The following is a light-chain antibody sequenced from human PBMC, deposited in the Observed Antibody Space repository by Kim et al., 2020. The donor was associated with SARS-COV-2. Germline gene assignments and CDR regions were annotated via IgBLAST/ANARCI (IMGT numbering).Light chain of an antibody. Sequence: SYELTQPPSVSVSPGQTASITCSGDKLGDKYACWYQQKPGQSPVLVIYQDSKRPSGIPERFSGSNSGNTATLTISGTQAMDEADYYCQAWDSSTACVVFGGGTQVTVL. CDR1: KLGDKY. J-gene: IGLJ2*01. V-gene: IGLV3-1*01. CDR3: QAWDSSTACVV. CDR2: QDS.